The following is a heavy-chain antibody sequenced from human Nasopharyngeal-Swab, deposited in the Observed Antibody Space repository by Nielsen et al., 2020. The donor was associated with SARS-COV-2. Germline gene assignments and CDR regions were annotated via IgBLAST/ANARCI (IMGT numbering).Heavy chain of an antibody. D-gene: IGHD4-11*01. CDR3: AEPTNYSNYDY. J-gene: IGHJ4*02. Sequence: GESLKISCKASGYSFTKFWIAWVRQMPGKGLEWMGIIFPGDSETRYSPSFQGQVTISADKSINTAYLQWGSLRASDTAMYYCAEPTNYSNYDYWGQGTLVTVSS. CDR1: GYSFTKFW. CDR2: IFPGDSET. V-gene: IGHV5-51*01.